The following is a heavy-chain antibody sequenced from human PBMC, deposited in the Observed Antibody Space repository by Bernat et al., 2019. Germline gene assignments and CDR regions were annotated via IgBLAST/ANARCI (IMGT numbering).Heavy chain of an antibody. CDR1: GDSISSSTYY. Sequence: QLQLQESGPGLVKPSETLSLACTVSGDSISSSTYYWGWIRQSPGRGLEWIGSIYYSGSTYYNPSLKSRVTISVDTSKNQFSLKLSSVTAADTAVYYCTTFSSSIPAGTWAFDIWGQGTMVTVSS. CDR2: IYYSGST. J-gene: IGHJ3*02. D-gene: IGHD6-13*01. CDR3: TTFSSSIPAGTWAFDI. V-gene: IGHV4-39*01.